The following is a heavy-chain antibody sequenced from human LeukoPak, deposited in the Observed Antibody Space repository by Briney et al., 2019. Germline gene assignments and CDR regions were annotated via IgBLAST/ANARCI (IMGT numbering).Heavy chain of an antibody. CDR3: ALRSGSDDAYDI. V-gene: IGHV5-51*01. CDR2: IYPTDSDT. Sequence: GESLKISCKGSGYSFSTSWIGWVRQMPGKGLECMGIIYPTDSDTRYSPSFEGQVTISVDKSVSTTYLQWSSLKASDTATYYCALRSGSDDAYDIWGQGTMVTVSS. J-gene: IGHJ3*02. D-gene: IGHD1-26*01. CDR1: GYSFSTSW.